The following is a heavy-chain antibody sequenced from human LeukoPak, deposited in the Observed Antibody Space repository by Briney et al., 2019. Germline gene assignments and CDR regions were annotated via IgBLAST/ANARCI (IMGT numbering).Heavy chain of an antibody. V-gene: IGHV3-53*01. D-gene: IGHD2/OR15-2a*01. J-gene: IGHJ4*01. CDR3: ARGIYGPYYFDY. Sequence: GGSLRLSCAASGFTVSRYYMSWVRQAPGKGLEWVSTIYSAGSAYYADSATGRFSISRDNSNNTLYLHMNSLRAEDTAVYYCARGIYGPYYFDYWGQGTLVTVSS. CDR2: IYSAGSA. CDR1: GFTVSRYY.